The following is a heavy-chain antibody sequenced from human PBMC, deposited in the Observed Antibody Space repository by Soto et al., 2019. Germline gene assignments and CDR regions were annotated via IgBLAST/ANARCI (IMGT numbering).Heavy chain of an antibody. CDR3: ARLGSYGLGMPNWFDP. CDR1: GGSISSSSYY. J-gene: IGHJ5*02. CDR2: IYYSGST. D-gene: IGHD5-18*01. Sequence: SETLSLTCTVSGGSISSSSYYWGWIRQPPGKGLEWIGSIYYSGSTYYNPSLKSRVTISVDTSKNQFSLKLSSVTAADTAVYYCARLGSYGLGMPNWFDPWGQGTLVTVSS. V-gene: IGHV4-39*01.